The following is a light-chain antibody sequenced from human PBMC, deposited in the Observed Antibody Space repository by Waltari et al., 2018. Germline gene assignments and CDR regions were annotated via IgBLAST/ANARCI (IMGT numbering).Light chain of an antibody. Sequence: EIVLTQSPGTLSLSPGDRATLSCRASQSVYSNYLAWYQKKPGQAPRLLIYDASNRATGIPDRFSGSGSGTDFSLTINRLEPEDFAVYYCQQYAIAPFAFGPGTKVDIK. CDR3: QQYAIAPFA. J-gene: IGKJ3*01. V-gene: IGKV3-20*01. CDR2: DAS. CDR1: QSVYSNY.